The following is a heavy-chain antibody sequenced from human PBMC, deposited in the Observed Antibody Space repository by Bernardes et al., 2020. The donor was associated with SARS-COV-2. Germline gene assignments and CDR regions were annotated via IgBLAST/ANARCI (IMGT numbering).Heavy chain of an antibody. V-gene: IGHV3-13*01. CDR2: IGVGGDT. J-gene: IGHJ4*02. CDR1: GFTFSFSD. Sequence: VGSLRLSCAASGFTFSFSDMHWVRQATGKGLEWVSAIGVGGDTYYPGSVKGRFTISRDNAKNSLYLQMNSLRGEDTAVYYCASVSSGSWPNFDYWGQGTLVTVSS. D-gene: IGHD6-13*01. CDR3: ASVSSGSWPNFDY.